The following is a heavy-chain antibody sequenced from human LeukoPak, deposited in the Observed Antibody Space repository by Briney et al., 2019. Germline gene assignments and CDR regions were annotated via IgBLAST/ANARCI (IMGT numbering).Heavy chain of an antibody. CDR3: ARFETRGFDP. Sequence: PGGSLTLSCAASGFSFSSYGMHWVRQAPGRGREWVAVIWYDGSNIYYTHSVRWRFPISRDNSKNTLYLQMNSLRAEDTGVYYCARFETRGFDPWGEGTLVTVSS. V-gene: IGHV3-33*01. CDR1: GFSFSSYG. CDR2: IWYDGSNI. J-gene: IGHJ5*02. D-gene: IGHD1-7*01.